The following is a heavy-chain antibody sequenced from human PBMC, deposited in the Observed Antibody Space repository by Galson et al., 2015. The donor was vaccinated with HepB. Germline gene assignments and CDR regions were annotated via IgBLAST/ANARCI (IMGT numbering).Heavy chain of an antibody. Sequence: SLRLSCAASGFSFNSYGMHWVRQAPGKGLEWVALISYDGSYKYYVDSVKGRFTISRDNSKITVYLQMNSLRAEDTAVYYCAKDQVVTGSLYFFYGMDVWGQGTTVTVSS. V-gene: IGHV3-30*18. CDR2: ISYDGSYK. J-gene: IGHJ6*02. D-gene: IGHD2-21*02. CDR1: GFSFNSYG. CDR3: AKDQVVTGSLYFFYGMDV.